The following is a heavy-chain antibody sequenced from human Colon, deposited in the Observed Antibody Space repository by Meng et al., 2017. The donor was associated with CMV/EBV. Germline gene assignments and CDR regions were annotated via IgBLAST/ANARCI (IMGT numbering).Heavy chain of an antibody. J-gene: IGHJ4*02. Sequence: GESLKISCAASGFPFSNYTVNWVRQAPGMGLEWVSSITGSGDFIYYADSLKGRFTISRDNAKNSLYLQMNSLRADDTAVYYCARGEDGSTSARRTLRYWGQGTLVTVSS. V-gene: IGHV3-21*01. CDR1: GFPFSNYT. CDR2: ITGSGDFI. CDR3: ARGEDGSTSARRTLRY. D-gene: IGHD2-2*01.